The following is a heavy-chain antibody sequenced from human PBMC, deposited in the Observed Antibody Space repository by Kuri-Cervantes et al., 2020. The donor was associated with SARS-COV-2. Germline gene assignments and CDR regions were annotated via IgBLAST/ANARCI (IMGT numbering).Heavy chain of an antibody. CDR2: ISSSSSYI. D-gene: IGHD2-15*01. V-gene: IGHV3-21*01. J-gene: IGHJ4*02. Sequence: GGSLRLSCAASGFTFSNAWMSWVRQAPGKGLEWVSSISSSSSYIYYADSVKGRFTISRDNAKNSLYLQMNSLRAEDTAVYYCASPGLLNWGQGTLVTVSS. CDR1: GFTFSNAW. CDR3: ASPGLLN.